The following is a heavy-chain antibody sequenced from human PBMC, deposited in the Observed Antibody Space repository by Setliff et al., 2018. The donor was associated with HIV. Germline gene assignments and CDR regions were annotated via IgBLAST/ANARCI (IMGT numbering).Heavy chain of an antibody. D-gene: IGHD3-22*01. CDR3: ARDRPGVTLIPGGPDY. CDR1: GFKFRSYW. Sequence: GGSLRLSCAASGFKFRSYWMSWVRQAPGKGLEWVANIKQDGSEKYYVDSVKGRFTISRDNAKNSLHLQMNSLRAEDTAVYYCARDRPGVTLIPGGPDYWGQGTRVTVPQ. J-gene: IGHJ4*02. CDR2: IKQDGSEK. V-gene: IGHV3-7*01.